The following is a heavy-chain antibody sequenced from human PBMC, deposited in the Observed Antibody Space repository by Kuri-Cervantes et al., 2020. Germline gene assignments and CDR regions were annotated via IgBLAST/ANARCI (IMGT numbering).Heavy chain of an antibody. CDR1: GGTFSSYA. J-gene: IGHJ5*02. V-gene: IGHV1-69*06. CDR2: IIPIFGTA. D-gene: IGHD2-15*01. CDR3: ARLTVVVAANGWFDP. Sequence: SVKVSCKASGGTFSSYAISWVRQAPGQGLEWMGGIIPIFGTANYAQKFQGRVTITADKSTSTAYMELGSLRSEDTAVYYCARLTVVVAANGWFDPWGQGTLVTVSS.